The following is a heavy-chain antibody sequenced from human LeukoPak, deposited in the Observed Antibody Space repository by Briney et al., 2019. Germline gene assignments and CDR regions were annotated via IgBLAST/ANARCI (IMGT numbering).Heavy chain of an antibody. V-gene: IGHV3-9*01. CDR3: AKDLHDYGDYVGFDY. Sequence: PGRSLRLSCAASGFTFDDYAMHWVRQAPGKGLEWVSGISWNSGSIGYTDSVKGRFTISRDNAKNSLYLQMSSLRAEDTALYYCAKDLHDYGDYVGFDYWGQGTLVTVSS. CDR1: GFTFDDYA. D-gene: IGHD4-17*01. CDR2: ISWNSGSI. J-gene: IGHJ4*02.